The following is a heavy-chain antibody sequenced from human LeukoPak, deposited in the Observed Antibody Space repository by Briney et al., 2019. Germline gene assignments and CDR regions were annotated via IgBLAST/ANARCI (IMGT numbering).Heavy chain of an antibody. CDR2: IIPILGIA. D-gene: IGHD3-22*01. CDR1: GGTFSSYT. Sequence: SVKVSCRASGGTFSSYTISWVRQAPGQGLEWMGRIIPILGIANYAQKFQGRVTITADKSTSTAYMELSSLRSEDTAVYYCARVPSNYYDSSGYYGGFDPWGQGTLVTVSS. V-gene: IGHV1-69*10. CDR3: ARVPSNYYDSSGYYGGFDP. J-gene: IGHJ5*02.